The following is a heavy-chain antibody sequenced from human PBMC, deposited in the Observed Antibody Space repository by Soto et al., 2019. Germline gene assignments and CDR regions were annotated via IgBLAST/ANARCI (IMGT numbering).Heavy chain of an antibody. V-gene: IGHV1-3*01. Sequence: ASVKVSCKASGYTFTSYAMHWVRQAPGQRLEWMGWLNAGNGNTKYSQKFQGRVTITRDTSASTAYMELSSLRSEDTAVYYCAREFSTYYYDSSGYPYNWSDPWGQGTLVTVSS. CDR3: AREFSTYYYDSSGYPYNWSDP. D-gene: IGHD3-22*01. J-gene: IGHJ5*02. CDR2: LNAGNGNT. CDR1: GYTFTSYA.